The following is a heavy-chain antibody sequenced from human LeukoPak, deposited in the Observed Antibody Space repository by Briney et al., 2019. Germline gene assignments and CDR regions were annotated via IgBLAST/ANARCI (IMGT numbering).Heavy chain of an antibody. D-gene: IGHD6-6*01. CDR3: ARRSPQIDSIAAVGDAFDI. CDR1: GGSISSSSYY. V-gene: IGHV4-39*01. Sequence: SETLSLTCTVSGGSISSSSYYWGWIRQPPGKGLEWIGNMYYSGSTYCTPSLKSRVTISVDTSRNQFSLRLSSVTAADTAVYYCARRSPQIDSIAAVGDAFDIWGQGTMVTVSS. CDR2: MYYSGST. J-gene: IGHJ3*02.